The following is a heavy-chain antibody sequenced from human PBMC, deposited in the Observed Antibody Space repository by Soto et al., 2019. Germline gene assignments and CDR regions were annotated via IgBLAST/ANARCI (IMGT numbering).Heavy chain of an antibody. CDR1: GYTFTNFG. J-gene: IGHJ4*02. D-gene: IGHD6-13*01. CDR2: ISAYNGNT. CDR3: ARGSSPVDFDY. Sequence: ASVKVSCKTSGYTFTNFGLSWVRQAPGQGLEWMGWISAYNGNTNYAQNFQGRVTMTTEASTSTAYMELRSLRSDDTAVYYCARGSSPVDFDYWGQGTLVTVSS. V-gene: IGHV1-18*01.